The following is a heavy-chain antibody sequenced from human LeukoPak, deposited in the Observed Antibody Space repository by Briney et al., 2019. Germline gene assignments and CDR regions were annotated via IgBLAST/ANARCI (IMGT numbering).Heavy chain of an antibody. CDR1: GFTFSTYS. D-gene: IGHD3-22*01. Sequence: SGGSLRLSCAASGFTFSTYSMNWVRQAPGKGLEWVSYISSSSSTIYYADSVKGRFTISRDNAKNSLYLQMNSLRAEDTAVYYCARGSTHYDSSGQVPFDYWGQGTLVTVSS. CDR3: ARGSTHYDSSGQVPFDY. J-gene: IGHJ4*02. V-gene: IGHV3-48*01. CDR2: ISSSSSTI.